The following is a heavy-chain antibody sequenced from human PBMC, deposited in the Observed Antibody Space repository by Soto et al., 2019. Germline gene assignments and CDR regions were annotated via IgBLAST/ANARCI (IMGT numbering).Heavy chain of an antibody. CDR2: IWYDGSNK. D-gene: IGHD3-10*01. CDR3: AREAKEYYSDY. Sequence: QVQLVESGGGVVQPGRSLRLSCAASGFTFSTYGMHWVRQAPGKGLEWVAAIWYDGSNKYYADSVKGRCTISRDNCKNPLYPQMNSLRAEDTAVYYCAREAKEYYSDYWGQGTLVTVSS. CDR1: GFTFSTYG. J-gene: IGHJ4*02. V-gene: IGHV3-33*01.